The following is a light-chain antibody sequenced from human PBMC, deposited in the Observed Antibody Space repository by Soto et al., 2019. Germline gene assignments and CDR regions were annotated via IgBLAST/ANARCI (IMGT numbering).Light chain of an antibody. CDR1: SSDVGGYNY. V-gene: IGLV2-14*01. J-gene: IGLJ2*01. CDR2: DVS. CDR3: CSYTSSRTLV. Sequence: QSVLTQPASVSGSPGQSITISCTGTSSDVGGYNYVSWYQQHPSKAPKLMIYDVSNRPSGVSNRFSGSKSSNTASLTISGLQAADEADYYCCSYTSSRTLVFGGGTKVTVL.